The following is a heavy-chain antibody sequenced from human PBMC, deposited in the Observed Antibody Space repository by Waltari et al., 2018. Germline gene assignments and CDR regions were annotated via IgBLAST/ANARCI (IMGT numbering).Heavy chain of an antibody. Sequence: QVQLVESGGGVVQPGRSLRLSCAASGFTFSSYGMHWVRQPPGKGLEWVAVIWYDGSNKYYADSVKGRFTISRDNSKNTLYLQMNSLRAEDTAVYYCARDPDSSGYIPGDYWGQGTLVTVSS. V-gene: IGHV3-33*01. CDR3: ARDPDSSGYIPGDY. D-gene: IGHD3-22*01. J-gene: IGHJ4*02. CDR1: GFTFSSYG. CDR2: IWYDGSNK.